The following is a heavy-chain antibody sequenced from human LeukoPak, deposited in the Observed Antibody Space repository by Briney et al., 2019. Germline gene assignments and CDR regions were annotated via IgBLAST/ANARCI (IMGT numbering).Heavy chain of an antibody. CDR3: VKDDGWVQYAN. V-gene: IGHV3-23*01. J-gene: IGHJ4*02. CDR2: ISGSGGST. CDR1: GFTFSSYG. Sequence: GGSLRLSCAASGFTFSSYGMNWVRQAPGKGLEWISGISGSGGSTYYADSVKGRFIISRDNSKNTVYLQMNSLSAEDAAVYYCVKDDGWVQYANWGQGTLVTVSS. D-gene: IGHD5-24*01.